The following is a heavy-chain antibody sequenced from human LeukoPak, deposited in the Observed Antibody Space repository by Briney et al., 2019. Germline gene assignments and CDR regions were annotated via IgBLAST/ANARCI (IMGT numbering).Heavy chain of an antibody. D-gene: IGHD5-24*01. CDR2: ISYDGSNK. CDR3: AKSGYNRFDY. CDR1: GFTFSSYG. Sequence: PGGSLRHSCAASGFTFSSYGMHWVRQAPGKGLEWVAVISYDGSNKYYADSVKGRFTISRDNSKNTLYLQMNSLRAEDTAVYYCAKSGYNRFDYWGQGTLVTVSS. J-gene: IGHJ4*02. V-gene: IGHV3-30*18.